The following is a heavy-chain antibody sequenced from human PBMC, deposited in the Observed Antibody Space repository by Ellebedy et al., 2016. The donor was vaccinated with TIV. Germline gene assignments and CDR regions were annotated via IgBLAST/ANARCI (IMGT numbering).Heavy chain of an antibody. V-gene: IGHV3-48*01. CDR3: ARDRVLRYFDWLFQRGRMDV. CDR1: GFTLSSYS. D-gene: IGHD3-9*01. Sequence: GGSLRLSCAASGFTLSSYSMNWVRQAPGKGLEWVSYIDSSGVTVFYADSVKGRFTISRDNSKNTLYVQMNSLRAEDTAVYYCARDRVLRYFDWLFQRGRMDVWGQGTTVTVSS. J-gene: IGHJ6*02. CDR2: IDSSGVTV.